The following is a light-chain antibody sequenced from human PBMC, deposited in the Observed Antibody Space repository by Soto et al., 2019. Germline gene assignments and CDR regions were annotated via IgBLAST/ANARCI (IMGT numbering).Light chain of an antibody. CDR1: QGISSY. J-gene: IGKJ1*01. CDR3: QQYYSYPRT. V-gene: IGKV1-8*01. Sequence: AIRMTQSPSSLSASTGDRVTITCRASQGISSYLASYQQKPGKAPKLLIYAASTLQSGVPSRFSGSGSGTDFTLTISCLQSEDFATYYCQQYYSYPRTFGQGTKVEIK. CDR2: AAS.